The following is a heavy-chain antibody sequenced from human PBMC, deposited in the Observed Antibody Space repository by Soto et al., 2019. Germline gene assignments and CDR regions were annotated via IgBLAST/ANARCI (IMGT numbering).Heavy chain of an antibody. Sequence: PGGSLRLSCAASGFTFSSYAMSWVRQAPGKGLEWVSAISGSGGSTYYADSVKGRFTISRDNSKDTLYLQMNSLRAEDTAVYYCARAIGYCSSATCLSNFDYWGQGTLVTVSS. V-gene: IGHV3-23*01. CDR2: ISGSGGST. CDR1: GFTFSSYA. J-gene: IGHJ4*02. CDR3: ARAIGYCSSATCLSNFDY. D-gene: IGHD2-2*01.